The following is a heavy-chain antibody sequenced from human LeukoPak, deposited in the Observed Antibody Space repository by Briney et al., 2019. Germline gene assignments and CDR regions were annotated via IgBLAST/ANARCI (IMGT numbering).Heavy chain of an antibody. V-gene: IGHV3-48*04. CDR2: ISSSSSTI. J-gene: IGHJ4*02. Sequence: GGSLRLSCAASGFTFSSYSRNWVRQAPGKGLEWVSYISSSSSTIYYADSVKGRFTISRDNAKNSLYLQMNSLRAEDTAVYYCARDTLAAALTYWGQGTLVTVSS. D-gene: IGHD6-13*01. CDR1: GFTFSSYS. CDR3: ARDTLAAALTY.